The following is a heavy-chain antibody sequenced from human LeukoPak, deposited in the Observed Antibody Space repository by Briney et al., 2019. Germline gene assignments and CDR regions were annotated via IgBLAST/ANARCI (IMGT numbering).Heavy chain of an antibody. CDR2: TYYSGST. CDR1: GGSISSSSYY. D-gene: IGHD3-16*01. CDR3: ARPDAVVFGWFDP. V-gene: IGHV4-39*01. Sequence: SETLSLTCTVSGGSISSSSYYWGWIRQPPGKGLEWIGSTYYSGSTYYNPSLKSRVTISVDTSKNQFSLKLSSVTAADTAVYYCARPDAVVFGWFDPWGQGTLVTVSS. J-gene: IGHJ5*02.